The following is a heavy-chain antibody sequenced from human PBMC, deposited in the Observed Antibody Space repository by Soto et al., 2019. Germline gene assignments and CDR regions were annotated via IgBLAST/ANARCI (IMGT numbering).Heavy chain of an antibody. CDR2: IWYDGSNK. Sequence: GGSLRLSCAASGFTFSNYEMHWVRQAPGKGLEWVAVIWYDGSNKYHADSVKGRFTISRDNSKNTLYLQMNSLRAEDTAVYYCARVVGQKSGYDLFDYWGQGTLVTVSS. CDR1: GFTFSNYE. V-gene: IGHV3-33*08. J-gene: IGHJ4*02. D-gene: IGHD5-12*01. CDR3: ARVVGQKSGYDLFDY.